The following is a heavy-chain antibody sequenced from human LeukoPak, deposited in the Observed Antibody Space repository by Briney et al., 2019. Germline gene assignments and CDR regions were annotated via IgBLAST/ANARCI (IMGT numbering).Heavy chain of an antibody. D-gene: IGHD6-19*01. V-gene: IGHV3-7*01. CDR2: IKQDGSEK. Sequence: PGGSLRLSCAASGFTSSRHWMSWVRQAPRKVLEWVANIKQDGSEKYYVDCVKGRFTISRDNAKNSLYLQMNSLRAEDTAVYYCARVFGYSSGWSDYWGQGTLVTVSS. CDR1: GFTSSRHW. J-gene: IGHJ4*02. CDR3: ARVFGYSSGWSDY.